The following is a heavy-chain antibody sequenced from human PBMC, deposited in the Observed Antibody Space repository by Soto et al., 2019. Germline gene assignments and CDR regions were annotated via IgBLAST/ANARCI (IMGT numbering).Heavy chain of an antibody. CDR1: GYTFTGYY. CDR3: ARASHLAPRGYSYGFSRRDFDY. Sequence: QVQLVQSGAEVKKPGASVKVSCKASGYTFTGYYMHWVRQAPGQGLEWMGWINPNSGGTNYAQKFQGWVTMTRDTSISTAYMELSRLRSDDTAVYYCARASHLAPRGYSYGFSRRDFDYWGQGTLVTVSS. J-gene: IGHJ4*02. CDR2: INPNSGGT. D-gene: IGHD5-18*01. V-gene: IGHV1-2*04.